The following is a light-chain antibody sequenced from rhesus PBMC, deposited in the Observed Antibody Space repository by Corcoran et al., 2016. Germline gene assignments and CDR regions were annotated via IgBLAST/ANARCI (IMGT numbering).Light chain of an antibody. CDR3: QQHDNSPFT. CDR1: QGISNW. V-gene: IGKV1-69*01. CDR2: RAS. J-gene: IGKJ3*01. Sequence: DIQMTQSPSSLSASVGDRVTITCRASQGISNWLAWYQQKPGKAPKLLIYRASNLETGVPSRFSGSGSGTNVTLTISSLQPDDLATYYCQQHDNSPFTFGPGTKLDIK.